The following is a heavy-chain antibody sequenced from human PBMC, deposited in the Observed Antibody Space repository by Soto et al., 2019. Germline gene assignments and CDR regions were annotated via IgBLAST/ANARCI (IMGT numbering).Heavy chain of an antibody. D-gene: IGHD6-6*01. CDR2: IIPMFGTA. V-gene: IGHV1-69*13. J-gene: IGHJ6*02. Sequence: GASVKVSCKASGDTFSNYAINWVRQAPGQGLEWMGGIIPMFGTADYTQKFQGRVTITADESTSTAYMELSSLRSEDTAVYYCARGDSSSTGLLYYAMDVWGQGTTVTVSS. CDR1: GDTFSNYA. CDR3: ARGDSSSTGLLYYAMDV.